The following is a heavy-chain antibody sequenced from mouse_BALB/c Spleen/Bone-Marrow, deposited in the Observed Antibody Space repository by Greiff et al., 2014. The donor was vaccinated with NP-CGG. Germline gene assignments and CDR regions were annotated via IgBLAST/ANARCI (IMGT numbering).Heavy chain of an antibody. CDR3: ARRWLPYAMDY. Sequence: VQLKDSGPELVKPGASVKMSCKASGYTFTSYIMHWVKQTPGQGLEWIGYINPYNDGTKYNEKFKGKATLTSDKSSSTAYMELSSLTSEDSAVYYCARRWLPYAMDYWGQGTSVTVSS. CDR1: GYTFTSYI. V-gene: IGHV1-14*01. CDR2: INPYNDGT. J-gene: IGHJ4*01. D-gene: IGHD2-3*01.